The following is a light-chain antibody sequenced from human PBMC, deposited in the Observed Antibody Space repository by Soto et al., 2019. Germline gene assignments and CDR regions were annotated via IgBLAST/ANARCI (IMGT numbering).Light chain of an antibody. CDR3: HQFAYSPRT. CDR1: QSVNSDY. J-gene: IGKJ1*01. V-gene: IGKV3-20*01. CDR2: ATS. Sequence: EIVLTQSPGTLSLSPGERATLSCRASQSVNSDYLAWFQQRPGQAPRLLIYATSRRASGIPDRFSGSGSGTDFTLAISRLEPEDFAVYYCHQFAYSPRTFGQGTKVDIK.